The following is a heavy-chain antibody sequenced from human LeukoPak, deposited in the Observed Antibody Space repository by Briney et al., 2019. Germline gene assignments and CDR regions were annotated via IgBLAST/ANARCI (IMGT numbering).Heavy chain of an antibody. J-gene: IGHJ4*02. CDR2: IYTTGMT. Sequence: SETLSLTCSVSSGSINSYWWSWIRQPAGKGLEFIGRIYTTGMTNYNPSLKSRVSMSVDTSKNQFSLELRSVTAADTAVYFCARAGYTISSYRFDYWGQGAPVTVSS. D-gene: IGHD3-16*02. V-gene: IGHV4-4*07. CDR3: ARAGYTISSYRFDY. CDR1: SGSINSYW.